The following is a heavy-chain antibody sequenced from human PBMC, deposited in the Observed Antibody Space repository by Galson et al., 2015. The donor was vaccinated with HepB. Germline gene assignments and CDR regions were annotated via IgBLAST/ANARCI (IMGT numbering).Heavy chain of an antibody. CDR1: GFTFDDYA. CDR2: ISWNSGSI. CDR3: AKAYQYGDHTMASDY. J-gene: IGHJ4*02. Sequence: SLRLSCAASGFTFDDYAMHWVRQAPGKGLEWVSGISWNSGSIGYADSVKGRFTISRDNAKNSLYLQMNSLRAEDTALYYCAKAYQYGDHTMASDYWAREPWSPSPQ. D-gene: IGHD4-17*01. V-gene: IGHV3-9*01.